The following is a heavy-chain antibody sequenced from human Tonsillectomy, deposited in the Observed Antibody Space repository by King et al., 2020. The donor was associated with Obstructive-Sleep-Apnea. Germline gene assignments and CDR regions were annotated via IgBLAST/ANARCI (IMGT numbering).Heavy chain of an antibody. D-gene: IGHD6-19*01. CDR1: GDSVSSKILT. Sequence: VQLQESGPGLVKPSQTLSLTCDISGDSVSSKILTWNWIRQSPSRGLEWLGRTYYRSKWDNDYAVSVKGRITINPDTSKNQFSLQLSPVTPDDTAVYYCARGSYSSDWYPSGFDYWGQGTLVTVSS. CDR2: TYYRSKWDN. J-gene: IGHJ4*02. V-gene: IGHV6-1*01. CDR3: ARGSYSSDWYPSGFDY.